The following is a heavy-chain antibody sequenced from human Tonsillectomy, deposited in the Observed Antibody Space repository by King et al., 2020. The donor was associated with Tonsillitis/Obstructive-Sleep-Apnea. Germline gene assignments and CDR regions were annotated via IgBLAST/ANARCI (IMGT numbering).Heavy chain of an antibody. V-gene: IGHV3-33*01. CDR2: IWYDGSNK. D-gene: IGHD4-17*01. CDR1: GFTFSSYG. J-gene: IGHJ1*01. Sequence: VQLVESGGGVVQPGRSLRLSCAASGFTFSSYGMHWVRQAPGKGLEWVAVIWYDGSNKYYADSVKGRFTISRDNSKNTLYLQMNSLRAEDTAVYYCARARLRLVISAEYFQYWGQGTLVTVSS. CDR3: ARARLRLVISAEYFQY.